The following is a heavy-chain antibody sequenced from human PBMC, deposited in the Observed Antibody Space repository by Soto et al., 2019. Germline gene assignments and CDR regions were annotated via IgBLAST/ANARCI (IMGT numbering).Heavy chain of an antibody. Sequence: PGGSLRLSCTASGFTFSSHAMTWVRQAPGKGLEWVSGLSDSGDSIYYADSVKGRFTIYRDNSMNTLYLQMNSLRAEDTAVYYCARGKLWSMALLSYWGQGTLVTVSS. CDR1: GFTFSSHA. D-gene: IGHD5-18*01. V-gene: IGHV3-23*01. CDR3: ARGKLWSMALLSY. J-gene: IGHJ4*02. CDR2: LSDSGDSI.